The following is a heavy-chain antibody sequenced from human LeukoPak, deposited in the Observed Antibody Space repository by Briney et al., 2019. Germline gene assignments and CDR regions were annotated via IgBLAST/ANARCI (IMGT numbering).Heavy chain of an antibody. J-gene: IGHJ4*02. D-gene: IGHD6-19*01. V-gene: IGHV3-7*01. CDR1: GFIFSTHW. Sequence: GGSLRLSCAASGFIFSTHWMNWVRQAPGKGLEWVAIIKGDGTETLYADSVKGRFTIPRDNTKSSLYLQINSLRAEDTAVYYCVGGGGWLPDFWGQGVLATVSS. CDR2: IKGDGTET. CDR3: VGGGGWLPDF.